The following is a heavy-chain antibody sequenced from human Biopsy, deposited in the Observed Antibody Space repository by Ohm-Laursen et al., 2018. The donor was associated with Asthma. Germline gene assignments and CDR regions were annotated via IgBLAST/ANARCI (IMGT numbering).Heavy chain of an antibody. CDR2: IYSGGTS. CDR3: ARGDSSNWSHYYLDY. Sequence: SLRLSCAASGFAVSRDYMFWVRQAPGKGLERVSVIYSGGTSHTADSVRGRFTISRDYSKNTLYLQMHSLRAEDTAVYYCARGDSSNWSHYYLDYWGQGTLVTVSS. V-gene: IGHV3-53*01. D-gene: IGHD3-22*01. CDR1: GFAVSRDY. J-gene: IGHJ4*02.